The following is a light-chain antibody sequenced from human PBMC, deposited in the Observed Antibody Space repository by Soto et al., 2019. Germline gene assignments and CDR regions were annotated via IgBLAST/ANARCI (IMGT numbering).Light chain of an antibody. CDR3: QQDQWWPYS. J-gene: IGKJ4*01. V-gene: IGKV3-15*01. CDR1: QSAHNN. Sequence: EIVMTQSPATLSVSPGERATLSCRASQSAHNNLAWYQQKPAQDPRLLIYITSTRATAVTARFSGSCSGTVFPLTISRLQAEDVAFYYWQQDQWWPYSFGGGTKVEIK. CDR2: ITS.